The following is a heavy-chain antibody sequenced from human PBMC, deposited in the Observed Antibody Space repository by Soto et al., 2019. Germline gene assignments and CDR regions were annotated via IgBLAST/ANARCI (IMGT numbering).Heavy chain of an antibody. CDR2: ISGSGGST. CDR3: AKTPEMATIERLDY. J-gene: IGHJ4*02. Sequence: EVQLLESGGGLVQPGGSLRLSCAASGFTFSSYAMSWVRQAPGKGLEWVSAISGSGGSTYYADSVKGRFTISRDNSKNTLYLQMNSLRAEDTAVYCCAKTPEMATIERLDYWGQGTLVTVSS. CDR1: GFTFSSYA. V-gene: IGHV3-23*01. D-gene: IGHD5-12*01.